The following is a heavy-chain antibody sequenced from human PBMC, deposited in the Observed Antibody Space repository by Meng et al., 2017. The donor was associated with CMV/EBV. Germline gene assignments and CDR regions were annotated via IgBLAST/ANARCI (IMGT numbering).Heavy chain of an antibody. CDR1: GGSISSSSYY. CDR3: ARQNAMVRGVIAG. CDR2: IYYSGST. J-gene: IGHJ4*02. V-gene: IGHV4-39*01. Sequence: GSLRLSCTVSGGSISSSSYYWGWIRQPPGKGLEWIGSIYYSGSTYYNPSLKSRVTISVDTSKNQFSLKLSSVTAADTAVYYCARQNAMVRGVIAGWGQGTLVTVSS. D-gene: IGHD3-10*01.